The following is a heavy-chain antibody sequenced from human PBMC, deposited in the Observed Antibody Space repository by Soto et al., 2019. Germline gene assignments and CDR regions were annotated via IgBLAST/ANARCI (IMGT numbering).Heavy chain of an antibody. CDR2: IYTSGST. Sequence: QVQLQESGPGLVKPSETLSLTCTVSGGSISSYYWSWIRQPAGKGLEWIGRIYTSGSTNYNPSLKSRVTMSVDTSKSQFSLELSSVTAADTAVYYCAREGPKGRQLVLPFDPWGQGTLVPVSS. J-gene: IGHJ5*02. CDR3: AREGPKGRQLVLPFDP. V-gene: IGHV4-4*07. CDR1: GGSISSYY. D-gene: IGHD6-13*01.